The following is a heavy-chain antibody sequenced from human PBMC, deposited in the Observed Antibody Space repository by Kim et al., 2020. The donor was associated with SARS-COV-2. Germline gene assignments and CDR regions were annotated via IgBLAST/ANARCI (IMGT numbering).Heavy chain of an antibody. CDR3: SKEHWGPEY. J-gene: IGHJ4*02. D-gene: IGHD7-27*01. V-gene: IGHV3-7*01. Sequence: GREKHYGDSVKGRFSSSRDNAKNSLYLQRGSLRVEDTAVYYCSKEHWGPEYWGQGTLGTVSS. CDR2: GREK.